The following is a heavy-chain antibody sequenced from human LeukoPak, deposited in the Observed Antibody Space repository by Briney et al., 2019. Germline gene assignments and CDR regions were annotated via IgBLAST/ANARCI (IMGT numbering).Heavy chain of an antibody. V-gene: IGHV1-8*03. Sequence: ASVKVSCKASGYTFTSYDINWVRQATGQGLEWMGWMNPNSGNTGYAQKFQGRVTITRNTSISTAYMELSSLRSEDTAVYYCARYSSPKIYSYGRLYYYYYYMDVWGKGTTVTVSS. CDR1: GYTFTSYD. D-gene: IGHD5-18*01. CDR2: MNPNSGNT. CDR3: ARYSSPKIYSYGRLYYYYYYMDV. J-gene: IGHJ6*03.